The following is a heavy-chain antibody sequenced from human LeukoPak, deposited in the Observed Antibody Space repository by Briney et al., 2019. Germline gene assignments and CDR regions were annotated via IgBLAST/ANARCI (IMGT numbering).Heavy chain of an antibody. Sequence: GGSLRLSCAASGFTFSSYAMSWVRQAPGKGLEWVSAISGSGGSTYYVDSAKGRFTITRDNSENTLYLQMHSLRAEDTAVYYCARDRPNYYGSDGHYYRRDGDYWGRGTLVSVSS. V-gene: IGHV3-23*01. CDR1: GFTFSSYA. J-gene: IGHJ4*02. CDR3: ARDRPNYYGSDGHYYRRDGDY. D-gene: IGHD3-22*01. CDR2: ISGSGGST.